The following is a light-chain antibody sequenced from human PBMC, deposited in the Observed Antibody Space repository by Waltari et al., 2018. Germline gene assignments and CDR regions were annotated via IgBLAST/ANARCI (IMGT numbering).Light chain of an antibody. CDR1: QGISSY. V-gene: IGKV1-39*01. J-gene: IGKJ4*01. Sequence: DIQITQSPSSLSASVVDRVTITCRASQGISSYLNWYQQKPGKAPKLLIYYSNSLESGVPSRFSGSGSGTEFTLIIKSLQSEDLETYYCQQYNTVPTCGGGTKVEIK. CDR2: YSN. CDR3: QQYNTVPT.